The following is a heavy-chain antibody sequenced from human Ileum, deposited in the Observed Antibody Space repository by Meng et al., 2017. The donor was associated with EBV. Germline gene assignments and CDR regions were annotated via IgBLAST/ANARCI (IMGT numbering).Heavy chain of an antibody. J-gene: IGHJ4*02. CDR1: GDCISSSTHW. V-gene: IGHV4-39*01. D-gene: IGHD3-3*01. CDR2: IYYSGST. Sequence: SGPGLVEPWGPLSLNCAVSGDCISSSTHWWGWVRQPPGKGLEWVGTIYYSGSTFYNPSLKSRVTISLDTSKNQFYLKVSSVTAADTAVYYCARRYYGVPFDNWGQGTLVTVSS. CDR3: ARRYYGVPFDN.